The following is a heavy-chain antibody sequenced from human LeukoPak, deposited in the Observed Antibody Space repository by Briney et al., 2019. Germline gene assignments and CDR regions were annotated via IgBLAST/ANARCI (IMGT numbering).Heavy chain of an antibody. CDR1: GYSFTDYY. V-gene: IGHV1-2*02. Sequence: ASVKVSCKASGYSFTDYYINWVRQAPGQGLEWMGWINPNHGGTHYAQKFQGRVTMTRDTSITTAYMELSSLRSEDMAIYYCARGYSNGWYHDYWGQGTPVIVSS. J-gene: IGHJ4*02. D-gene: IGHD6-19*01. CDR2: INPNHGGT. CDR3: ARGYSNGWYHDY.